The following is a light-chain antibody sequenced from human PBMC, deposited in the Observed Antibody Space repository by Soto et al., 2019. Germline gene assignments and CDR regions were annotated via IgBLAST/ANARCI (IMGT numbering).Light chain of an antibody. V-gene: IGKV1-9*01. CDR1: QDIRNS. CDR2: GES. Sequence: DIQLTQSPSFLSASVGDRVNITCRASQDIRNSLAWFQQKSGKAPNLLMYGESDLQTGVPSRFSGSGSGTEFTLTISSLQPEDFGTYYCQQLTTFPLTFGGGTKVEVK. CDR3: QQLTTFPLT. J-gene: IGKJ4*01.